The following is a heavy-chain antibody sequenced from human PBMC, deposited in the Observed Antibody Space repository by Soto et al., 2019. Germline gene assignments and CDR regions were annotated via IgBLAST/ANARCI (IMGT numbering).Heavy chain of an antibody. CDR1: GYIFVNYG. J-gene: IGHJ6*02. Sequence: QVQLVQSGDEVRKPGSSVKVSCKASGYIFVNYGIAWVRQAPGQGLEWMGWISPYSGNTNYASKVPARPTMTTDPSTSTAYMDLGSLTSDDTAVYYCAMVDNYATPTPQDVWGQGTTVTVSS. V-gene: IGHV1-18*01. CDR3: AMVDNYATPTPQDV. D-gene: IGHD5-12*01. CDR2: ISPYSGNT.